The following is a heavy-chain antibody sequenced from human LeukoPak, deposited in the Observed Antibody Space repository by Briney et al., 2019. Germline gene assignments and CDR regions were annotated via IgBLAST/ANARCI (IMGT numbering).Heavy chain of an antibody. Sequence: KPSETLSLTCAVYGGSFSGYYWSWIRQPPGKGLEWIGEINHSGSTNYNPSLKSRVTISVDTSKNQFSLNLSSVTAADTAVYYCAREGDAYCGGDCYPSWGQGTLVTVSS. CDR2: INHSGST. V-gene: IGHV4-34*01. J-gene: IGHJ5*02. CDR1: GGSFSGYY. CDR3: AREGDAYCGGDCYPS. D-gene: IGHD2-21*02.